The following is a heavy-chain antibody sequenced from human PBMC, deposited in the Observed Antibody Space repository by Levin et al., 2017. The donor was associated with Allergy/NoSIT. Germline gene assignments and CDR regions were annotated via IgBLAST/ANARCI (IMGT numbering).Heavy chain of an antibody. Sequence: SETLSLTCTVSGGSISSRCYYWIWLRPHPGKGLEWIGYIYYSGTTYYNPSLRSRVTISVDTSENQFSLKLGSVTGADTAVYYCSRVMLSTYYYMDVWGKGTTVTVSS. J-gene: IGHJ6*03. CDR3: SRVMLSTYYYMDV. V-gene: IGHV4-31*03. CDR2: IYYSGTT. D-gene: IGHD2-8*01. CDR1: GGSISSRCYY.